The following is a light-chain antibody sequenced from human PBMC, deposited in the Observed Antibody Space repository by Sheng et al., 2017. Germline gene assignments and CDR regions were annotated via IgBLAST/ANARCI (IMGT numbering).Light chain of an antibody. CDR1: QSVSSSY. J-gene: IGKJ3*01. CDR2: GAS. CDR3: QQYNNWPPFT. Sequence: EIVLTQSPGTLSLSPGERATLSCRASQSVSSSYLAWYQQKPGQAPRLLIYGASIRATGVPVRFSGSGSETEFTLTISSLQSEDSADYYCQQYNNWPPFTFGPGTKVDIK. V-gene: IGKV3-15*01.